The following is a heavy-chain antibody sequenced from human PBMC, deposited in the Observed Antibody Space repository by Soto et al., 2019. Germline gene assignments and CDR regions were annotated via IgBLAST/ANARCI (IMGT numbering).Heavy chain of an antibody. V-gene: IGHV3-73*01. Sequence: GGSLRLSCAASGFTFSGSAMHWVRQASGKGLEWVGRIRSKTNSYATAYAASVKGRFTISRDDSKDTAYLQMNSLRAEDTAVYYCAKDRGDFWSAVGYWGQGSLVTVSS. CDR1: GFTFSGSA. CDR2: IRSKTNSYAT. CDR3: AKDRGDFWSAVGY. J-gene: IGHJ4*02. D-gene: IGHD3-3*01.